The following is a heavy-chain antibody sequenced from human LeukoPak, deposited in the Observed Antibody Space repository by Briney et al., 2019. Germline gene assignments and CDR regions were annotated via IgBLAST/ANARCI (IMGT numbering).Heavy chain of an antibody. CDR2: IIPIFGTA. CDR1: GGTFSSYA. CDR3: ARTASGPSYSSSWYDWFDP. Sequence: GSSVKVSCKASGGTFSSYAISWVRQAPGQGLEWMGRIIPIFGTANYAQNFQGRVTITTDESTSTAYMELSSLRSEDTAVYYCARTASGPSYSSSWYDWFDPWGQGTLVTVSS. V-gene: IGHV1-69*05. D-gene: IGHD6-13*01. J-gene: IGHJ5*02.